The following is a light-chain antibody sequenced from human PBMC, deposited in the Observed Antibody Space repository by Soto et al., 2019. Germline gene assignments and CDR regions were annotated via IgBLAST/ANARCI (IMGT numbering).Light chain of an antibody. CDR2: DAS. CDR3: QHYGGMWT. CDR1: QSITNR. J-gene: IGKJ1*01. V-gene: IGKV1-5*01. Sequence: DIQMTQSPSSVSASVGDRVTITCRASQSITNRLAWYQQKPGKAPKVLIYDASSLEYGVPSRFSGSGFGTEFILTISSLQPDDFATYWFQHYGGMWTFGQGTKVDIK.